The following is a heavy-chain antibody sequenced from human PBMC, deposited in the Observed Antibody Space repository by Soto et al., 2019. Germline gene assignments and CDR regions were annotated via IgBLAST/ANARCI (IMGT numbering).Heavy chain of an antibody. J-gene: IGHJ4*02. CDR3: AKRRGAGGHFDY. D-gene: IGHD2-15*01. V-gene: IGHV3-23*01. CDR2: VSIGGST. Sequence: DVQLLESGGGLVQPEGSLRLSCQASGFTFSSNAMGWVRQGPGKGLEWVAVVSIGGSTHYADSVRGRFTISRDNSKNTLSLQMNSLTAEDTAVYFVAKRRGAGGHFDYWGQGALVTVSS. CDR1: GFTFSSNA.